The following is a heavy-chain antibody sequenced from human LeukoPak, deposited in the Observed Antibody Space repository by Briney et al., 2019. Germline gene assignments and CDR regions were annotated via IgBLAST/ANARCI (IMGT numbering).Heavy chain of an antibody. Sequence: SQTLSLTCTVSGGSINNGGYYWSWIRQHPGKGLEWIGYIYYSGSSYYNPSLRSRVTISVDTSKNHFSLKLSSVTAADTAVYYCARLNQFAGYGMDVWGQGTTVTVYS. CDR2: IYYSGSS. J-gene: IGHJ6*02. CDR3: ARLNQFAGYGMDV. V-gene: IGHV4-31*03. D-gene: IGHD3-16*01. CDR1: GGSINNGGYY.